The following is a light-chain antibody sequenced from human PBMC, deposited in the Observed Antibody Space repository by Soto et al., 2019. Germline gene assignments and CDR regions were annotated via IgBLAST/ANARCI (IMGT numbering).Light chain of an antibody. CDR3: SSYAGSYTLV. CDR2: DVS. J-gene: IGLJ2*01. Sequence: QSALTQPRSVSGSPGQSVTISCTGTSNDVGGYNSVSWYQQHPGKVPKLFIYDVSRRPSGVPDRFSGSKSGNTASLTISGVQAEAEADYYCSSYAGSYTLVFGGGTKLTVL. V-gene: IGLV2-11*01. CDR1: SNDVGGYNS.